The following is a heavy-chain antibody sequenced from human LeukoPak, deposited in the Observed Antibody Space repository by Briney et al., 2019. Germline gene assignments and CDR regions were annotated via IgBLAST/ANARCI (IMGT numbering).Heavy chain of an antibody. CDR3: AREGGDLRWINRFDL. J-gene: IGHJ4*02. CDR2: TSSDGSSK. V-gene: IGHV3-30-3*01. CDR1: KFTFSTFA. D-gene: IGHD4-23*01. Sequence: GRSLRLSCAASKFTFSTFAMHWVRQAPGKGLEWVALTSSDGSSKYYTDSVKGRFTISRDNSKNTLYLQMNSLRAADTAVYYCAREGGDLRWINRFDLWGQGTLVTVSS.